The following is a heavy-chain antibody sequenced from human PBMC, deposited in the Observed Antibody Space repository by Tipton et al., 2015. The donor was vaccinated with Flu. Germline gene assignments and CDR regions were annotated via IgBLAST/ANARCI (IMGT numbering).Heavy chain of an antibody. CDR2: SYHSGNT. CDR1: GDSVGSDYY. D-gene: IGHD3-10*01. J-gene: IGHJ6*02. CDR3: ARDQGFGDGLTYDYYDMDV. Sequence: TLSLTCSVSGDSVGSDYYWGWIRQSPGKGLEWIGNSYHSGNTYYNPSLKSRITISVDTSRNQFSLRLNSLTAADTAVYYCARDQGFGDGLTYDYYDMDVWGQGTTVTVSS. V-gene: IGHV4-38-2*02.